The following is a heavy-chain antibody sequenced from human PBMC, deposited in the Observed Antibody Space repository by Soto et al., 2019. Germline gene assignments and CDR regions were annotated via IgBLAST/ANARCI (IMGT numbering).Heavy chain of an antibody. CDR2: FYYSGST. CDR1: GASITSTSYH. J-gene: IGHJ6*02. D-gene: IGHD1-26*01. V-gene: IGHV4-39*01. CDR3: ARSVGDYYYGMDV. Sequence: QLQLQESGPGMVKPSETLSLTCTVSGASITSTSYHWGWIRQPPGKGLEWIGNFYYSGSTYYNPSLRSRVTISVDASKNQFSVKVSPVTATDTAVYYCARSVGDYYYGMDVWGQGTTVTVSS.